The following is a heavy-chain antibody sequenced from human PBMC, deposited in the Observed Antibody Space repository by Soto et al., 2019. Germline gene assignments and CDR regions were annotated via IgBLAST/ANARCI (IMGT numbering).Heavy chain of an antibody. D-gene: IGHD6-19*01. CDR1: GFTFSSYS. Sequence: EVQLVESGGGLVQPGGSLRLSCAASGFTFSSYSMNWVRQAPGKGLEWVSYISSSSSTIYYADSVKGRFTISRDNAKNSLYLQMNSLRDEDTAVYYCARDTAPGIAGAGTFDYWGQGTLVTVSS. V-gene: IGHV3-48*02. CDR3: ARDTAPGIAGAGTFDY. J-gene: IGHJ4*02. CDR2: ISSSSSTI.